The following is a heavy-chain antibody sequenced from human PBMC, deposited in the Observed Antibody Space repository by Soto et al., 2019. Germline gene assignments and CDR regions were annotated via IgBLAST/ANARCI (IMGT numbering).Heavy chain of an antibody. CDR2: VSYTVRT. CDR3: VRQAVDEGYSSGWYFDS. V-gene: IGHV4-39*01. Sequence: QLQLQESGPGLVKPSETLFLTCTVSGGSISSRSYFWGWIRQPPGKGLEWIGSVSYTVRTYYNPSLKRRLSMSVDTSKNQFFLKLSSVTAADTAVYYCVRQAVDEGYSSGWYFDSWGQGTLVAVSS. J-gene: IGHJ4*02. D-gene: IGHD6-19*01. CDR1: GGSISSRSYF.